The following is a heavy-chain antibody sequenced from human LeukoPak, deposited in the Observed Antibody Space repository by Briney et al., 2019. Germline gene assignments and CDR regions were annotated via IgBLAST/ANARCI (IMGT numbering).Heavy chain of an antibody. J-gene: IGHJ3*02. CDR2: ISWNSGSI. V-gene: IGHV3-9*01. D-gene: IGHD3-22*01. CDR1: GFTFDDYA. CDR3: AKDKKASGYYDSSGSHAFDI. Sequence: PGGSLRLSCAASGFTFDDYAMHWVRQAPGKGLGWVSGISWNSGSIGYADSVKGRFTISRDNAKNSLYLQMNSLRAEDTALYYCAKDKKASGYYDSSGSHAFDIWGQGTMVTVSS.